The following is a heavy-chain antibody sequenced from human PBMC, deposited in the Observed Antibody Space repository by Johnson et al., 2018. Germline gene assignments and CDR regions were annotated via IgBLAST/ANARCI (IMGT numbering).Heavy chain of an antibody. CDR1: GFTFSNAW. CDR2: IKSKTDGGTT. V-gene: IGHV3-15*01. CDR3: TTAFGYSDGYDAFDI. J-gene: IGHJ3*02. Sequence: VQLVQSGGGLVKPGGSLRLSCAASGFTFSNAWMSWVRQAPGKGLEWVGRIKSKTDGGTTDYAAPVKGRFTISRDDSKNTLYLQRNSLKTEETAVYYCTTAFGYSDGYDAFDIWGQGTMVTVSS. D-gene: IGHD5-18*01.